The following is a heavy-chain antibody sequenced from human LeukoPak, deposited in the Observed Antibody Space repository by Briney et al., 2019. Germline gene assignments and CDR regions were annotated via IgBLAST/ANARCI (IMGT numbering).Heavy chain of an antibody. Sequence: SETLSLTCAVYGGSFSGYYWSWIRQPPGKGLEWIGEINHSGSTNYNPSLKSRVTISIHTSKNQFSLRLSSVTAADTAVYYCARGLHDYCFDYWGQGSLVAVSS. J-gene: IGHJ4*02. CDR3: ARGLHDYCFDY. D-gene: IGHD2-21*02. CDR2: INHSGST. CDR1: GGSFSGYY. V-gene: IGHV4-34*01.